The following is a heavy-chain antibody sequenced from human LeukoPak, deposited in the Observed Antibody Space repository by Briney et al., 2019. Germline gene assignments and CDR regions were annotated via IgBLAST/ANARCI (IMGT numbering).Heavy chain of an antibody. CDR1: GFTFSSYA. CDR3: AKDRIPYYDSSGYYLD. V-gene: IGHV3-23*01. Sequence: AGGSLRLSCAASGFTFSSYAMSWVRQAPGKGLEWVSAISGSGGSTYYADSVKGRFTISRDNSKNTLYLQMNSLRAEDTAVYYCAKDRIPYYDSSGYYLDWGQGTLVTVSS. D-gene: IGHD3-22*01. J-gene: IGHJ4*02. CDR2: ISGSGGST.